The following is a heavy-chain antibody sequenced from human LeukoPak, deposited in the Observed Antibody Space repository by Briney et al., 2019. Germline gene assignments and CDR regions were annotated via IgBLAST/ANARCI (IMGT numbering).Heavy chain of an antibody. CDR2: ISGDGGST. CDR3: AKTAGWSTFGWFDP. J-gene: IGHJ5*02. V-gene: IGHV3-43*02. Sequence: AGGSLRLSCAASGFTFDDYAMHWVRQAPGKGLEWVSLISGDGGSTYYADSVKGRFTISRDNSKNSLYLQMNSLRTEDTALYYCAKTAGWSTFGWFDPWGQGTLVTVSS. D-gene: IGHD3-3*01. CDR1: GFTFDDYA.